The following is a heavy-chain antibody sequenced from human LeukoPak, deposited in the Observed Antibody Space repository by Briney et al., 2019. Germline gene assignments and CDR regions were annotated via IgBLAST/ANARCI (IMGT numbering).Heavy chain of an antibody. V-gene: IGHV4-4*02. CDR3: ARMAAAGRIDY. CDR2: IYHAGST. Sequence: SGTLSLTCTVSGASISSSNWWTWVRQPPGEALEWIGEIYHAGSTKYNPSLRSRLTISVDKSKNSFSLSLTSVTAADTAVYYCARMAAAGRIDYWGQGTLVTVSS. D-gene: IGHD6-13*01. J-gene: IGHJ4*02. CDR1: GASISSSNW.